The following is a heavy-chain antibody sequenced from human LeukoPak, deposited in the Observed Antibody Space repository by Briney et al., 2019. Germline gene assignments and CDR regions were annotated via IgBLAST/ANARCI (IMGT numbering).Heavy chain of an antibody. J-gene: IGHJ4*02. CDR2: INPGSGGT. CDR3: ARDYEYYFDY. Sequence: PEASVKVSCKASGYTFTSYYLHWVRQAPGQGLEWMGWINPGSGGTIYAQNFQGRVTMTRVTSISTAYLELSWLTSDGTAVFFCARDYEYYFDYWGQGTLVTVSS. D-gene: IGHD3-16*01. V-gene: IGHV1-2*02. CDR1: GYTFTSYY.